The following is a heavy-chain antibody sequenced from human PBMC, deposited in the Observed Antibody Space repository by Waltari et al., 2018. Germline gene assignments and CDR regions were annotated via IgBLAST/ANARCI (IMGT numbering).Heavy chain of an antibody. CDR3: ARERQSAIAATGFDY. J-gene: IGHJ4*02. Sequence: EVRLVASGGGLVQPVGSLRPSCAASEFTFSTYWMTWVRQAPGKGLEWVANIKQDGSDKNYVDSVRGQFTIYRDNGKNSLYLQMDSLRVEDTAVYYCARERQSAIAATGFDYWGQGTLVTVSS. CDR1: EFTFSTYW. D-gene: IGHD6-13*01. V-gene: IGHV3-7*01. CDR2: IKQDGSDK.